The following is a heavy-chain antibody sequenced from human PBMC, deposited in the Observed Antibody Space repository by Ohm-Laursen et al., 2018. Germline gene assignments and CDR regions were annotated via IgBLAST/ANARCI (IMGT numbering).Heavy chain of an antibody. CDR2: IYYSGST. V-gene: IGHV4-59*08. CDR3: ARRGDKGRSFDY. D-gene: IGHD3-10*01. Sequence: SETLSLTCTVSGGSISNYYWDWIRQPPGKGLEWIGYIYYSGSTNYNPSLKSRVTISIDTSKNQFSLNLSSVTAADTAVYYCARRGDKGRSFDYWGQGTLVTVSS. J-gene: IGHJ4*02. CDR1: GGSISNYY.